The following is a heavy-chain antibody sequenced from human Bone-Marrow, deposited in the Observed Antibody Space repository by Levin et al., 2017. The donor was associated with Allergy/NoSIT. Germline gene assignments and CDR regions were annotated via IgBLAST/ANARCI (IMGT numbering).Heavy chain of an antibody. V-gene: IGHV3-49*03. CDR1: GFNFGDYA. Sequence: AGGSLRLSCTASGFNFGDYAMSWFRQAPGKGLEWVGLIKGNAYGGTTDYAASVEGRFTFSRDDSKRIVYLEMNSLKTEDTAVYYCSRDFGYYCHHGMDVWGQGTTVTVSS. D-gene: IGHD2-15*01. CDR2: IKGNAYGGTT. J-gene: IGHJ6*02. CDR3: SRDFGYYCHHGMDV.